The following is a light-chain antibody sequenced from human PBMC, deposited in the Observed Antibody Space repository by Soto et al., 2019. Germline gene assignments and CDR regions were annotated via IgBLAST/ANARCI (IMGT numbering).Light chain of an antibody. V-gene: IGLV2-8*01. CDR2: EVN. J-gene: IGLJ1*01. Sequence: SVLTQPPSAYGSPGQSVTISCTGTSSDVGGYNYVSWYQQHPGKAPKLMIYEVNKRPSGVPDRFSASKSGNTASLTVSGLQAEDEADYYCSSYAGSNILFGTGTKVTVL. CDR3: SSYAGSNIL. CDR1: SSDVGGYNY.